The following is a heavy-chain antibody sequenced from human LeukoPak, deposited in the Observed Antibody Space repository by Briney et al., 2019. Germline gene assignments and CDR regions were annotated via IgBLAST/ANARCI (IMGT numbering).Heavy chain of an antibody. V-gene: IGHV3-23*01. CDR1: GFTFSSYA. J-gene: IGHJ4*02. CDR3: AKDRARTTVTSKEDY. Sequence: PGGSLRLSCATSGFTFSSYAMSWVRQAPGKGLEWVSGISGSGGSTYYADSVKGRFTISRDSSENTVFLQMNSLRGEDTAVYYCAKDRARTTVTSKEDYWGQGTLVTVSS. CDR2: ISGSGGST. D-gene: IGHD4-17*01.